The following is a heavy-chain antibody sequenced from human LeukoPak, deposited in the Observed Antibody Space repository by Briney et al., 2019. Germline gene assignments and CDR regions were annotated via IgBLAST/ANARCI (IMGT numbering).Heavy chain of an antibody. CDR3: ARARTSAY. D-gene: IGHD3-3*01. V-gene: IGHV3-48*03. J-gene: IGHJ4*02. CDR1: GFIFSSYE. Sequence: GGSLRLSCAASGFIFSSYEMNWVRQAPGKGLAWVSYISSSGSTIYYADPVKGRFTISRDNAKNSLYLQLNSLRAKDTAVYYWARARTSAYWGQGTLVTVSS. CDR2: ISSSGSTI.